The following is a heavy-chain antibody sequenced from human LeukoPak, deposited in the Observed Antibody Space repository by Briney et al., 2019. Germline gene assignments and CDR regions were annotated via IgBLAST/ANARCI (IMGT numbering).Heavy chain of an antibody. CDR2: IYHSGRT. CDR1: GYSISSGYY. J-gene: IGHJ4*02. D-gene: IGHD5-24*01. V-gene: IGHV4-38-2*02. Sequence: PSETLSLTCTVSGYSISSGYYWGWIRQPPGKGLEWIGSIYHSGRTFYNPSLKSRVTISVDTSKNQFSLKLTSVTAADTAVYYCARLYRPATRFDYWSKGTLVTVSS. CDR3: ARLYRPATRFDY.